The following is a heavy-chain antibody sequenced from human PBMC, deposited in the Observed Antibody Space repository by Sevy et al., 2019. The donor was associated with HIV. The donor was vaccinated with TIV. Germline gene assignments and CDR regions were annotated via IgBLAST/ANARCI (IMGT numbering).Heavy chain of an antibody. Sequence: GGSLRLSCAASGFTFSYFSMHWVRQAPGKGLEWVATISYDGSNEHYADSVKGRFTISRDNSKNALYLQMNSLRVEDTAVYFCAKGNSDFWSGFRYFDLWGRGTLVTVSS. CDR1: GFTFSYFS. CDR3: AKGNSDFWSGFRYFDL. V-gene: IGHV3-30-3*01. J-gene: IGHJ2*01. CDR2: ISYDGSNE. D-gene: IGHD3-3*01.